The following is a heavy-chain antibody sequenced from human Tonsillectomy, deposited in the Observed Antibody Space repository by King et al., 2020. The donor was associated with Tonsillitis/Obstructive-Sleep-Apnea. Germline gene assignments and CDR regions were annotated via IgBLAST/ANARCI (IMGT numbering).Heavy chain of an antibody. J-gene: IGHJ4*02. D-gene: IGHD6-25*01. CDR1: GFTFSPYG. Sequence: HVQPVESGGGVVQPGRSLRLSCAASGFTFSPYGMHGVRQAPGKGLEWVAIIWYDGSSKFYADSVRGRFTISRDNSKNTPHLQMNSLRAEDTAIYYCARGGSARDIDYWGQGTLVTVSS. CDR3: ARGGSARDIDY. CDR2: IWYDGSSK. V-gene: IGHV3-33*01.